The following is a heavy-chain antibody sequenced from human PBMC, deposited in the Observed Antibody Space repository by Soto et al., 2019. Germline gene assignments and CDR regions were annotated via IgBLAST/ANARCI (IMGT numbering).Heavy chain of an antibody. J-gene: IGHJ5*02. CDR3: ARDTDVYSCDRDSGP. D-gene: IGHD2-8*01. CDR2: INPSGGSA. Sequence: ASVKVSCKASGYTFTSYYLHWVRQAPGQGLEWMGIINPSGGSANYAQDFQGRVTMTRDTSTSTVYLELSSLRSEDTAVYYCARDTDVYSCDRDSGPWGQGTLVTVSS. CDR1: GYTFTSYY. V-gene: IGHV1-46*01.